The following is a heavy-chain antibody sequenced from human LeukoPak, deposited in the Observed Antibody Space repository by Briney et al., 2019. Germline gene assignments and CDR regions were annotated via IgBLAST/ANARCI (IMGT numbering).Heavy chain of an antibody. V-gene: IGHV5-51*01. CDR3: ARHRSDSSSSPIDY. Sequence: GESLKISCKGSGYSFTSYWIGWVRQMPGRGLEWMVIINPSDSDTRYCPSFQGQVTISADKSISTAYLQWTSLKGSDTAMYYCARHRSDSSSSPIDYWGQGTLVTVSS. CDR1: GYSFTSYW. D-gene: IGHD6-6*01. J-gene: IGHJ4*02. CDR2: INPSDSDT.